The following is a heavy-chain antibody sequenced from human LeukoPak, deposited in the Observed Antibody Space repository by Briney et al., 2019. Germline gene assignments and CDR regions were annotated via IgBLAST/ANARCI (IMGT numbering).Heavy chain of an antibody. CDR1: GGSFSGYY. CDR3: ARWRSGSYYYYFDY. D-gene: IGHD3-10*01. J-gene: IGHJ4*02. CDR2: INHSGST. Sequence: SETLSLTCAVYGGSFSGYYWSWIRQPPGKGLEWIGEINHSGSTNYNPSLKSRVTISVDTSKNQFSLKLSSVTAADTAVYYCARWRSGSYYYYFDYWGQGTLVTVSS. V-gene: IGHV4-34*01.